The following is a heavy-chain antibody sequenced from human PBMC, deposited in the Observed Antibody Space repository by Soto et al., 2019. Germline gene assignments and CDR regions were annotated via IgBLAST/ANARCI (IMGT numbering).Heavy chain of an antibody. V-gene: IGHV3-64D*06. CDR3: VKGEYYYDSSGYYPFDY. CDR2: ISTNGGST. CDR1: GYTFTSYA. J-gene: IGHJ4*02. D-gene: IGHD3-22*01. Sequence: ASVKVSCKASGYTFTSYAMHWVRQAPGKGLEYVSSISTNGGSTHYADSVKGRFTISRDNSKNTQYLQMSSLRADDTAVYYCVKGEYYYDSSGYYPFDYWGQGTLVTVSS.